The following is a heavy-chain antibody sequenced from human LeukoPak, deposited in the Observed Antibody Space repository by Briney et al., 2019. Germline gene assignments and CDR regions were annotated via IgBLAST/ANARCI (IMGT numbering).Heavy chain of an antibody. CDR3: AKGGTRFGDFDY. J-gene: IGHJ4*02. CDR1: GFTFSSYA. Sequence: PGGSLRLSCAASGFTFSSYAMSWVRQAPGKGLEWVSAISGSGTGTYYADSVKGRFTISRDSSKNTLYLQMNSLRAEDTAVYYCAKGGTRFGDFDYWGQGTLVTVSS. V-gene: IGHV3-23*01. CDR2: ISGSGTGT. D-gene: IGHD3-10*01.